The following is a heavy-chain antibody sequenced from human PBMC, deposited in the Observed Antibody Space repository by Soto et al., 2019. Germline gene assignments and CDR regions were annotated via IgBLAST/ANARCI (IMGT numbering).Heavy chain of an antibody. CDR2: IRSKAYGATT. J-gene: IGHJ5*02. CDR3: ARAGNRYRTTNWLDP. D-gene: IGHD3-16*02. CDR1: GFTFGDYA. Sequence: PGGSLRLSCTASGFTFGDYAIIWVRQAPEKGLEWLGFIRSKAYGATTEIAASVKGRLSLSRDDSRSIADLELHSLKGDDTGVYFCARAGNRYRTTNWLDPWGQGTLVTVSS. V-gene: IGHV3-49*04.